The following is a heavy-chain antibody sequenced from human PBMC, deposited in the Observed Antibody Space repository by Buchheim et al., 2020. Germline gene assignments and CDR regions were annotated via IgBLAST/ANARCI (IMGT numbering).Heavy chain of an antibody. Sequence: EVQLVESGGGLVQPGGSLRLSCAASGFTFKNHWINWVRQAPGKGLEWVANIKQDGSEKYYVDSVKGRLTISRDSAKNSLYLQMNSMRAEDTAVYYCARSTGFRMDVWGKGTT. CDR3: ARSTGFRMDV. CDR1: GFTFKNHW. J-gene: IGHJ6*03. V-gene: IGHV3-7*01. D-gene: IGHD1-14*01. CDR2: IKQDGSEK.